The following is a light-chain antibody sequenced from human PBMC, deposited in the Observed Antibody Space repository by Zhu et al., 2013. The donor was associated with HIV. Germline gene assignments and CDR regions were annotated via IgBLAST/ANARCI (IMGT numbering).Light chain of an antibody. CDR2: DAS. V-gene: IGKV3-20*01. J-gene: IGKJ4*01. CDR1: QGVAIDS. Sequence: DIVLTQSPGTLSLSPGDRATLSCRASQGVAIDSLAWYQQKPGQAPRLLIYDASNRATGIPARFSGSGSGTDFTLSISRLEPEDFAVYYCQQYGRSPLTFGGGTTVEIK. CDR3: QQYGRSPLT.